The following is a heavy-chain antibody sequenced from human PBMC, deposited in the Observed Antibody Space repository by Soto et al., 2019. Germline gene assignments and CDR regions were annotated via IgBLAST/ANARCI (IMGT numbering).Heavy chain of an antibody. Sequence: QVRLQESGPGLVKPSQTLSLTYTVSGGSISNGDFYWSWIRQPPGKGLEWIGYLFYSGNTYYNPSLKSRVTISVDTSKNQFSLKLTSVTAADTAVYFCARGHYYDKSTYYYFDYWGQGTLVPVSS. CDR1: GGSISNGDFY. D-gene: IGHD3-22*01. V-gene: IGHV4-30-4*01. CDR2: LFYSGNT. J-gene: IGHJ4*02. CDR3: ARGHYYDKSTYYYFDY.